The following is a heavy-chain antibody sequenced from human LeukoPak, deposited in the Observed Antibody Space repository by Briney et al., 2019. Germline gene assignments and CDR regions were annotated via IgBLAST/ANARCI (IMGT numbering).Heavy chain of an antibody. CDR2: VSSSGTTT. V-gene: IGHV3-48*02. D-gene: IGHD5-24*01. CDR1: GFTFSSYS. Sequence: PRGSLRLSCAASGFTFSSYSVIWARQAPGKGLEWVSYVSSSGTTTYYADSVKGRFTISRDNGKNLVSLQMNSLRDEDTAVYYCARADRDGNKRFLDWGQGTLVTVSS. J-gene: IGHJ4*02. CDR3: ARADRDGNKRFLD.